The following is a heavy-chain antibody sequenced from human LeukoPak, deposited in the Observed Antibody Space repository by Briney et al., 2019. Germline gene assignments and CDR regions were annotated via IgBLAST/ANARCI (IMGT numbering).Heavy chain of an antibody. CDR1: GGSISSYY. CDR3: ARRSETALEYSSSMYYYYYGMDV. D-gene: IGHD6-6*01. CDR2: IYYSGST. V-gene: IGHV4-59*08. Sequence: SETPSLTCTVSGGSISSYYWSWIRQPPGKGLEWIGYIYYSGSTNYNPSLKSRVTISVDTSKNQFSLKLSSVTAADTAVYYCARRSETALEYSSSMYYYYYGMDVWGQGTTVTVSS. J-gene: IGHJ6*02.